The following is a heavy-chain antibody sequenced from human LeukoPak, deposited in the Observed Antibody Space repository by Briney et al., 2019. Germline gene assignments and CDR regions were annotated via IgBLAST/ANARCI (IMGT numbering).Heavy chain of an antibody. Sequence: PSQTLSLTCAVSGGSISSGGYSWSRIRQPPGKGLEWIGYIYHSGSTYYNPSLKSRVTISVDRSKNHFSLKLSSVTAADTAVYYCAREQRGYSSGWYRPSDYYYGMDVWGQGTTVTVSS. CDR1: GGSISSGGYS. CDR2: IYHSGST. V-gene: IGHV4-30-2*01. J-gene: IGHJ6*02. CDR3: AREQRGYSSGWYRPSDYYYGMDV. D-gene: IGHD6-19*01.